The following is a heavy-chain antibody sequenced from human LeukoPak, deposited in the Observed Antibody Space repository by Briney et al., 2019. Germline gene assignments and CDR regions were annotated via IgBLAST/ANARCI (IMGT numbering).Heavy chain of an antibody. CDR3: ARSGLSRFGF. J-gene: IGHJ4*02. D-gene: IGHD2/OR15-2a*01. CDR2: FSGSGGST. V-gene: IGHV3-23*01. CDR1: GFIFSNYA. Sequence: GQSLRLSCAASGFIFSNYAMSWVRQAPGKVLQWVSAFSGSGGSTYYADSVKGRFTISRDNSRNTLYLQMNSLRAEDTAVYYCARSGLSRFGFWGQGTLVTVSS.